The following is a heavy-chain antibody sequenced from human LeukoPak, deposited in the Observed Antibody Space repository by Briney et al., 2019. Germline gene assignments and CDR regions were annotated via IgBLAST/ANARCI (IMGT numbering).Heavy chain of an antibody. CDR2: IYYSGST. V-gene: IGHV4-31*03. Sequence: SQTLSLTCTVSGGSISSGGYYWSWIRQHPGKGLEWIGYIYYSGSTYYNPSLKSRVTISVDTSKNQFSLKLSSVTAADTSVYYCARCCSDYGDYKYYFRQGRYYFDYWGQGTLVTVSS. D-gene: IGHD4-17*01. CDR3: ARCCSDYGDYKYYFRQGRYYFDY. J-gene: IGHJ4*02. CDR1: GGSISSGGYY.